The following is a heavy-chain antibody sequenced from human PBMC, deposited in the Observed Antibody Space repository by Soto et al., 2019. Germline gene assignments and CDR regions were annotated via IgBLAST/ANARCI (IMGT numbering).Heavy chain of an antibody. CDR2: IYQSGST. Sequence: QVPLQESGPGLVKPSGTLSLTCAVSSGSISSGHWWNWVRQPPGKGLEWIGEIYQSGSTHYNPSLXCRVTVSVDKSMNQFSLKLTSVTAADTAVYYCATNSYYSLGVWGQGTTVTVSS. J-gene: IGHJ6*02. CDR1: SGSISSGHW. CDR3: ATNSYYSLGV. V-gene: IGHV4-4*02.